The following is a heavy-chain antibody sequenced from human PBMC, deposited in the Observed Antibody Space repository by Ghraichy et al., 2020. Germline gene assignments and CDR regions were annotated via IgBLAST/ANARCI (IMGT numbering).Heavy chain of an antibody. CDR1: GFTFSSYA. Sequence: GESLNISCAASGFTFSSYAMSWVRQAPGKGLEWVSVVSGGGGTTSYADSVKGRFTISRDNSKNTLYLQMNSLRDEDTAVYFCVKDRDGGNTRGRGFDYWGQGTLVTVSS. CDR3: VKDRDGGNTRGRGFDY. D-gene: IGHD4-23*01. J-gene: IGHJ4*02. CDR2: VSGGGGTT. V-gene: IGHV3-23*01.